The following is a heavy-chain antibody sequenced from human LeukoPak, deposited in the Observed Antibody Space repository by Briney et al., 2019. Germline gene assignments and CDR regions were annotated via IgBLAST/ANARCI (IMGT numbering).Heavy chain of an antibody. CDR2: INPNSGGT. CDR1: GFTFTHFY. D-gene: IGHD4-17*01. J-gene: IGHJ3*02. Sequence: GASVKVSCKTSGFTFTHFYIHWVRQAPGQGLEWMGWINPNSGGTNYAQKFQGRVTMTRDTSISTAYMELSRLRSDDTAVYYCARVKVGYGDYYGPSGAFDIWGQGTMVTVSS. V-gene: IGHV1-2*02. CDR3: ARVKVGYGDYYGPSGAFDI.